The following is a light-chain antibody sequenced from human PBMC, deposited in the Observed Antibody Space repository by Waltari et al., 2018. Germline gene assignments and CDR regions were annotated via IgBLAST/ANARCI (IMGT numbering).Light chain of an antibody. CDR1: SNDVGLYNL. V-gene: IGLV2-23*02. J-gene: IGLJ3*02. CDR3: SSYTTHTPVV. Sequence: QSALTQPASVSGSPGQSITISCTGTSNDVGLYNLVSLYQHHPGKVPTLIIYEVNTRPSGVSNRFSGSKSGNTASLTVSGLLAEDEADYFCSSYTTHTPVVFGGGTKLTVL. CDR2: EVN.